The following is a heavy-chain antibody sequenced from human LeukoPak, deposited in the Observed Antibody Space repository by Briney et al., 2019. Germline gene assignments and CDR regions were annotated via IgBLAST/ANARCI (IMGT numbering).Heavy chain of an antibody. V-gene: IGHV3-23*01. CDR3: AKEGDIVVVPAAMQSDY. J-gene: IGHJ4*02. CDR2: ISGSGGST. Sequence: PGGSLRLSCAVSGFTFSSYAMSWVRQAPGKGLEWVSAISGSGGSTYYADSVKGRFTISRDNSKNTLYLQMNSLRAEDTAVYYCAKEGDIVVVPAAMQSDYWGQGTLVTVSS. CDR1: GFTFSSYA. D-gene: IGHD2-2*01.